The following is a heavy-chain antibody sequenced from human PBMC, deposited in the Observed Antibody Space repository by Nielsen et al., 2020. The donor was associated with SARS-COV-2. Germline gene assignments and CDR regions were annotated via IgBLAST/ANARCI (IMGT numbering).Heavy chain of an antibody. CDR2: ISAST. V-gene: IGHV3-23*01. CDR1: GFTISTYA. Sequence: GGSLRLSCVVSGFTISTYAMSWVRQAPGKGLEWVSAISASTYYADSVKGRFTISRDNSKNTLYLQMNSLRAEDTAVYYCARDSKVDTGNYYYYGMDVWGQGTTVTVSS. CDR3: ARDSKVDTGNYYYYGMDV. J-gene: IGHJ6*02. D-gene: IGHD5-18*01.